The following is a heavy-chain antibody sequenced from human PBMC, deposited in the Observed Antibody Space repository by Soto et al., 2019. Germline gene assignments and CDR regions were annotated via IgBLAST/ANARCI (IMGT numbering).Heavy chain of an antibody. V-gene: IGHV3-53*01. CDR3: ARHRHPRGTVGATSPLDP. J-gene: IGHJ5*02. Sequence: GSLRLSCGISCFSVRSNYLSWVRQAPGKGLEWVSVHYSGGSTYYADSVKGRFTISRDKSNNTLYLQMRRVRAEDTAVYFCARHRHPRGTVGATSPLDPWGQGTLVTVSS. CDR1: CFSVRSNY. D-gene: IGHD1-26*01. CDR2: HYSGGST.